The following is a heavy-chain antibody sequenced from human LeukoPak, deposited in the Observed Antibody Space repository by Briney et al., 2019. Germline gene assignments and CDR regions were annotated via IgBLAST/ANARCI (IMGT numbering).Heavy chain of an antibody. CDR1: GGSISSSSYY. J-gene: IGHJ4*02. CDR2: IYYTGST. CDR3: ARLGVTFDS. D-gene: IGHD3-16*01. Sequence: SETLSLTCTVSGGSISSSSYYWGWIRQPPGKGLEWIGSIYYTGSTYYNPSLKSRVTTSVDTSKNQFSLKLSSVTAADTAIYYCARLGVTFDSWGQGTLVTVSS. V-gene: IGHV4-39*01.